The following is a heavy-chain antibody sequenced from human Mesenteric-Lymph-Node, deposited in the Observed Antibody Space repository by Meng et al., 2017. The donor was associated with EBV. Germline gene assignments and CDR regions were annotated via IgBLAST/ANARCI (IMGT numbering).Heavy chain of an antibody. Sequence: QVQRRGSGSGLVRPSQTLSLTCAFSGGSIISGGFSWSGIRQAPGKGLEWIGFIYHSGTTYLNPSLRSRVTISVDTSKNQFSLKLSSVTAADTAVYYCARHLTIQLWFAWFDPWGQGALVTVSS. CDR1: GGSIISGGFS. D-gene: IGHD5-18*01. CDR2: IYHSGTT. CDR3: ARHLTIQLWFAWFDP. J-gene: IGHJ5*02. V-gene: IGHV4-30-2*03.